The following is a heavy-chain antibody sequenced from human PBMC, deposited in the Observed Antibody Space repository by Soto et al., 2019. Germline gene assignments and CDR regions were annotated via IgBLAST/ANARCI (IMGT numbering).Heavy chain of an antibody. CDR1: GFTFSSYG. CDR2: ISYDGSNK. D-gene: IGHD3-10*01. V-gene: IGHV3-30*03. CDR3: ARDVLLWFGELARAIYMDV. J-gene: IGHJ6*02. Sequence: GGSLRLSCAASGFTFSSYGMHWVRQAPGRGLEWVAVISYDGSNKYYADSVKGRFTISRDNSKNTLYLQMNSLRSEDTAVYYCARDVLLWFGELARAIYMDVWGQGTTVTAP.